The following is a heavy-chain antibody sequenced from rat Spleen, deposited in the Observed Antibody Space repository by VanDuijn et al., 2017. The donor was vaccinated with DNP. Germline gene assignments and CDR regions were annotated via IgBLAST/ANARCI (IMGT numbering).Heavy chain of an antibody. CDR2: INSDGSTT. CDR3: ARHDYSAHNDYYGMDV. J-gene: IGHJ4*01. V-gene: IGHV5-7*01. Sequence: EVQLVESGGGLVQPGRSMKLSCAASGFTFSDYSMAWVRQAPKKGLEWVATINSDGSTTYYRDSVKGRFTISRDSAKSTLVLQMDSLRSEDTATYYCARHDYSAHNDYYGMDVWGQGTSVTVSS. CDR1: GFTFSDYS. D-gene: IGHD1-1*01.